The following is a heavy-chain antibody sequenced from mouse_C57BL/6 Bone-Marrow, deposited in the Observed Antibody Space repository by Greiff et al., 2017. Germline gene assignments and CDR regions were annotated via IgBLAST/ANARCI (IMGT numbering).Heavy chain of an antibody. CDR1: GFTFSSYA. V-gene: IGHV5-4*01. CDR3: ARDRIYYYGSSYGGFAY. CDR2: ISDGGSYT. J-gene: IGHJ3*01. D-gene: IGHD1-1*01. Sequence: EVKLVESGGGLVKPGGSLKLSCAASGFTFSSYAMSWVRQTPEKRLEWVATISDGGSYTYYPDNVKGRFTISRDNAKNNLYLQMSHLKSEDTAMYYCARDRIYYYGSSYGGFAYWGQGTLVTVSA.